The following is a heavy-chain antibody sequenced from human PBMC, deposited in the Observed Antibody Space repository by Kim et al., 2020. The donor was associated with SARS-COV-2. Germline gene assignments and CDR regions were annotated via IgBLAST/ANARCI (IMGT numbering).Heavy chain of an antibody. D-gene: IGHD2-15*01. V-gene: IGHV3-15*05. CDR1: GFTFSNAW. Sequence: GGSLRLSCVGTGFTFSNAWVSWVRQAPGAGLEWIGRIRAKIDGGTIDYAAAVRDRFTISRDDTKNSVFLQMDSLKSDDTAVYYCTSSMVASSNWGQATLVTV. J-gene: IGHJ1*01. CDR2: IRAKIDGGTI. CDR3: TSSMVASSN.